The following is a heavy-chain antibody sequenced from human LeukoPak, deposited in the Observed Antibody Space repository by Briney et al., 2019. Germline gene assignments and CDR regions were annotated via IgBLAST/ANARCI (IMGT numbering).Heavy chain of an antibody. CDR1: GFTFSNYW. CDR3: ASVSIRAFDF. CDR2: IKEDGSEK. Sequence: GGSLRLSCAASGFTFSNYWMTWVRQAPGKGLEWVANIKEDGSEKYYVDSVRGQFTMTRDNSKNTLCLQMNSLRAEDTAVYYCASVSIRAFDFWGQGTLVTVSS. D-gene: IGHD5/OR15-5a*01. J-gene: IGHJ4*02. V-gene: IGHV3-7*03.